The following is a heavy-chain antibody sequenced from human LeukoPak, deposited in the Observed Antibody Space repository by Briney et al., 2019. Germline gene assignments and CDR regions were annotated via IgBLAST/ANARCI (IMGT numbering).Heavy chain of an antibody. Sequence: GGSLRLSCAASGFTFSSYTMNWVRQAPGKGLEWVSSIEGSSGYISYADSVKGRFTISRDNAKKSLYLQMTSLTAEDTAVYYCARDRGAYCGGDCYLGFDYWGRGTLVTVSS. CDR3: ARDRGAYCGGDCYLGFDY. V-gene: IGHV3-21*01. J-gene: IGHJ4*01. D-gene: IGHD2-21*02. CDR2: IEGSSGYI. CDR1: GFTFSSYT.